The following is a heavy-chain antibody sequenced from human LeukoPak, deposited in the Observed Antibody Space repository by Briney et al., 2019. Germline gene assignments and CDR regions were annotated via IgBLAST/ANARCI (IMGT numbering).Heavy chain of an antibody. CDR2: IKQDGSQK. J-gene: IGHJ4*02. CDR3: ARDVDYANPRHDY. D-gene: IGHD4/OR15-4a*01. Sequence: SGGSLRLSCAASGFTFSSYAMTWVRQAPGKGLEWVANIKQDGSQKYYVDSLKGRFTISRDNAKNSLYLQMNSLRAEDTAVYYCARDVDYANPRHDYWGQGTLVTVSS. CDR1: GFTFSSYA. V-gene: IGHV3-7*01.